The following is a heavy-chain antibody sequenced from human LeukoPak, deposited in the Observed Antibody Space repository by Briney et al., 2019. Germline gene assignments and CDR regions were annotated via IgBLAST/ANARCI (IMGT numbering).Heavy chain of an antibody. D-gene: IGHD5-18*01. CDR1: GYIFISYA. CDR2: INAGNGNT. V-gene: IGHV1-3*01. CDR3: ARHRPRHGDTADY. Sequence: ASVKVPSKASGYIFISYAMHWVRQAPGQRLEWMGWINAGNGNTKYSQKFQGRVTITRDTSASTVYMELSSLRSEDTAVYYCARHRPRHGDTADYWGQGTLVTVSS. J-gene: IGHJ4*02.